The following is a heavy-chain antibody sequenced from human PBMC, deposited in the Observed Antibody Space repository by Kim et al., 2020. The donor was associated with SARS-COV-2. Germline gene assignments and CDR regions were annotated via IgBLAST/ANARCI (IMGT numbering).Heavy chain of an antibody. D-gene: IGHD3-10*01. CDR3: ARGSLLWFGVVDY. CDR1: GFTFSSYA. Sequence: GGSLRLSCAASGFTFSSYAMHWVRQAPGKGLEWVAVISYDGSNKYYADSVKGRFTISRDNSKNTLYLQMNSLRAEDTAVYYCARGSLLWFGVVDYWGQGTLVTVSS. V-gene: IGHV3-30*04. CDR2: ISYDGSNK. J-gene: IGHJ4*02.